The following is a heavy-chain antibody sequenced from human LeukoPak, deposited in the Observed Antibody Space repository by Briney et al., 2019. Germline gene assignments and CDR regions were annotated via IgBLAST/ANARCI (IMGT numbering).Heavy chain of an antibody. J-gene: IGHJ3*02. CDR3: ARHYSTMVTPGHDAFDI. CDR1: GFTFSSES. CDR2: INSSSNTI. V-gene: IGHV3-48*02. D-gene: IGHD4-23*01. Sequence: GGSLRLSCAAPGFTFSSESMKSVPQAPGKGLEWVSYINSSSNTIYCADSVKGQFTIARDNAKSSLYLQLDSLRDEDTAVYYCARHYSTMVTPGHDAFDIWGQGTMVTVSS.